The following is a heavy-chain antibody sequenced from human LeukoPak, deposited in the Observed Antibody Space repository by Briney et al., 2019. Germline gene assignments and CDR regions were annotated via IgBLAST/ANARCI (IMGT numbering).Heavy chain of an antibody. J-gene: IGHJ4*02. CDR3: ARRRDLYSGSYYPFDY. CDR2: IFPGDSDT. CDR1: GYTFINYW. Sequence: GESLKISCKGSGYTFINYWIGWVRQMPGKGLEWMGIIFPGDSDTRYSPSFQGQVTISADKSISTAYLQWSSLKASDTAMYYCARRRDLYSGSYYPFDYWGQGTLVTVSS. D-gene: IGHD1-26*01. V-gene: IGHV5-51*01.